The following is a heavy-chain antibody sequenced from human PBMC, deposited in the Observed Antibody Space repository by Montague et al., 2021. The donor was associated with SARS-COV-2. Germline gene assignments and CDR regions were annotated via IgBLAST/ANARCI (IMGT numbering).Heavy chain of an antibody. CDR1: GGSFSGYY. D-gene: IGHD2-15*01. V-gene: IGHV4-34*01. CDR3: ARGGGCSGGSCYSEWDPYYYYGMDV. Sequence: SETLSLTCAVYGGSFSGYYWSWIRQPPGTGLELIWEINHSGSTNYNPSLKSRVTISADTSKNQFSLKLSSVTAADTAVYYCARGGGCSGGSCYSEWDPYYYYGMDVWGQGTTVTVSS. CDR2: INHSGST. J-gene: IGHJ6*02.